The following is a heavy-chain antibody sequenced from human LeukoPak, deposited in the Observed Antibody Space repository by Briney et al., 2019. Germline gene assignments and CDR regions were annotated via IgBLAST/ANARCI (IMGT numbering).Heavy chain of an antibody. D-gene: IGHD4-23*01. CDR3: ARETVGLDY. J-gene: IGHJ4*02. CDR1: GFTFSNYN. CDR2: ISDGSSTI. V-gene: IGHV3-48*02. Sequence: GGSLRHSCAASGFTFSNYNLNWVRQAPGKGLEWVSYISDGSSTIYYANSVRGRFTISRDNAKNSLYLQINSLRDEDTAVYYCARETVGLDYWGQGTLVTVSS.